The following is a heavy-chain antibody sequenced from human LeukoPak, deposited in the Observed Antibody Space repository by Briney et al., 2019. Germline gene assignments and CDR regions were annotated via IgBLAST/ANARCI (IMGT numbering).Heavy chain of an antibody. Sequence: GASVKVSCKASGYTFTSYAMNWVRQAPGQGLEWMGWINTNTGNPTYAQGFTGRFVFSLDTSVSTAYLQISSLKAEDTAVYYCARDPTMIQLSPHYYYYYMDVWGKGTTVTVSS. CDR2: INTNTGNP. J-gene: IGHJ6*03. D-gene: IGHD5-18*01. CDR3: ARDPTMIQLSPHYYYYYMDV. CDR1: GYTFTSYA. V-gene: IGHV7-4-1*02.